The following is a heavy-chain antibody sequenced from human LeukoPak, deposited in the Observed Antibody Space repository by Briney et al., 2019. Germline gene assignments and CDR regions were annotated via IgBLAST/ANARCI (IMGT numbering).Heavy chain of an antibody. Sequence: QTGGSLRLSCAASGFTFSSYWMHWVRQAPGKGLVWISRINTDGSNTRYEDTVKGRFTISRDNAKNMLYLQMNSLRAEDTAVYYCARDGYRTSQGAFDLWGQGTMVTVSS. D-gene: IGHD5-12*01. CDR2: INTDGSNT. CDR3: ARDGYRTSQGAFDL. J-gene: IGHJ3*01. V-gene: IGHV3-74*01. CDR1: GFTFSSYW.